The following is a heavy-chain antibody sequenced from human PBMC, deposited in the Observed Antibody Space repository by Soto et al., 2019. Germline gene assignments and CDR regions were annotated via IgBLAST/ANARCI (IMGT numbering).Heavy chain of an antibody. D-gene: IGHD3-10*01. Sequence: GLEWMGIINTSDGSTNYAQKFQGRVTVTRDTSTSTVYMELSSLTSEDTAVYYCARVDPGVDLGDYYGWPDLWVQGTPVIGSS. V-gene: IGHV1-46*01. CDR2: INTSDGST. J-gene: IGHJ5*02. CDR3: ARVDPGVDLGDYYGWPDL.